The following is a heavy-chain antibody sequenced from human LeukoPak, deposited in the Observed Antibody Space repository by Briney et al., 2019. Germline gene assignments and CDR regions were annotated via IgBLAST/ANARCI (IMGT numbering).Heavy chain of an antibody. V-gene: IGHV3-23*01. D-gene: IGHD4-23*01. CDR2: ISGHGDYT. Sequence: GGSLRLSCAASGFAFSDYAMHWVRQAPGKGLEWVSGISGHGDYTYYTDSVKGRFTISRDNSKNTLYLQMNSLRAEDTAVYYCARARTVVTTIIYYYYYYGMDVWGQGTTVTVSS. J-gene: IGHJ6*02. CDR3: ARARTVVTTIIYYYYYYGMDV. CDR1: GFAFSDYA.